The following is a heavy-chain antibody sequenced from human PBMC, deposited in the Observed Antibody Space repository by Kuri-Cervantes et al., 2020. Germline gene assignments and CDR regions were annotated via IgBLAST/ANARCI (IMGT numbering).Heavy chain of an antibody. CDR3: VRDRDLSILRYFDRSPSAFDP. Sequence: GGSLRLSCAASGSTFGSYTMNWVRQAPGKGLEWVSSITGSSSYIYYADSVKGRFTISRDNSKNTLYLQMNSLRAEDTAVYYCVRDRDLSILRYFDRSPSAFDPWGQGALVTVSS. CDR1: GSTFGSYT. CDR2: ITGSSSYI. V-gene: IGHV3-21*01. D-gene: IGHD3-9*01. J-gene: IGHJ5*02.